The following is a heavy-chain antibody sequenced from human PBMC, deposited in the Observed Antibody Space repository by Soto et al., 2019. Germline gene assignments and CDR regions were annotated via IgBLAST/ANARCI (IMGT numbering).Heavy chain of an antibody. Sequence: SETLSLTCTVSGGSISSSSYYWGWIRQPPGKGLEWIGSIYYSGSTYYNPSLKSRVTISVDTSKNQFSLKLSSVTAADTAVYYCARQTVYSYDSSGYYFFDYWGQGTLVTVSS. J-gene: IGHJ4*02. CDR3: ARQTVYSYDSSGYYFFDY. CDR2: IYYSGST. V-gene: IGHV4-39*01. CDR1: GGSISSSSYY. D-gene: IGHD3-22*01.